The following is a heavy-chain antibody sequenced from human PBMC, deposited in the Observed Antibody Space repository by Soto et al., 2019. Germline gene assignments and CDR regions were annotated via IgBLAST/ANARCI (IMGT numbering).Heavy chain of an antibody. CDR3: ATYSGNYERYGVYYGMDV. CDR2: ISGSGGST. J-gene: IGHJ6*02. Sequence: GSLRLSCAASGFTFSSYEMNWVRQAPGKTLEWVSSISGSGGSTYYADSVKGRFTISRDNSKNTLYLQMNSLRAEDTAVYYCATYSGNYERYGVYYGMDVWGQGTTVTVSS. D-gene: IGHD1-26*01. CDR1: GFTFSSYE. V-gene: IGHV3-23*01.